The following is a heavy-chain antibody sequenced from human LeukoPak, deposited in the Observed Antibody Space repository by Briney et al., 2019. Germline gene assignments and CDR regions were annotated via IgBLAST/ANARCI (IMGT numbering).Heavy chain of an antibody. V-gene: IGHV3-30-3*01. CDR1: GFTFSTFA. Sequence: GGSLRLSCATSGFTFSTFAMHWVRQAPGQGLECVALISSDGSDIDYADSVKGRFTISRDISKSTVYLQMNNLRPDDTATYYCARDRLGSIDYWGQGTLVTVSS. CDR3: ARDRLGSIDY. CDR2: ISSDGSDI. J-gene: IGHJ4*02.